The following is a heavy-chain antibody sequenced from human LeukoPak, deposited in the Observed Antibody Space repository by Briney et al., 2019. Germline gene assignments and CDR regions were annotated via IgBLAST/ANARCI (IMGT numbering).Heavy chain of an antibody. D-gene: IGHD2/OR15-2a*01. V-gene: IGHV1-2*02. Sequence: ASVKVSCKASGGTFSSYAISWVRQAPGQGLEWMGWINPNSGVTDFAQKFQGRVTMTRDTSISTAHMELSRLTSDDTAVYYCARDFQTEAPDYWGQGTLVTVSS. CDR1: GGTFSSYA. J-gene: IGHJ4*02. CDR3: ARDFQTEAPDY. CDR2: INPNSGVT.